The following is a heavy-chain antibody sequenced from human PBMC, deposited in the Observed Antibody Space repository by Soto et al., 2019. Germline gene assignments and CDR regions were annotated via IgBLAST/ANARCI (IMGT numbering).Heavy chain of an antibody. V-gene: IGHV3-72*01. CDR1: GFTFSDHF. Sequence: VQLVESGGGLVQPGGSLRLSCAASGFTFSDHFMDWVRQAPGKGLEWVGRIRNEANAYSTEYAASVKGRFTVSRDNSKNELYLQMSSLKTEDTAVYYCARGRFFGSGSYQIGDFHHRGHGTLVTVSS. J-gene: IGHJ4*01. CDR2: IRNEANAYST. CDR3: ARGRFFGSGSYQIGDFHH. D-gene: IGHD3-10*01.